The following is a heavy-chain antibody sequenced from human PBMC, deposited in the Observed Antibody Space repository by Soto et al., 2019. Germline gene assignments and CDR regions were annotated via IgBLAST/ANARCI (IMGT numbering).Heavy chain of an antibody. Sequence: SETLSLTCTVSGGSISSGDYYWSWIRQPPGKGLEWIGYIYYSGSTYYNPSLKSRVTISVDTSKNQFSLKLSSVTAADTAVYYCARNCGGDCYSWFYYYGMDVWGQGTTVTVSS. D-gene: IGHD2-21*02. CDR2: IYYSGST. J-gene: IGHJ6*02. CDR3: ARNCGGDCYSWFYYYGMDV. CDR1: GGSISSGDYY. V-gene: IGHV4-30-4*01.